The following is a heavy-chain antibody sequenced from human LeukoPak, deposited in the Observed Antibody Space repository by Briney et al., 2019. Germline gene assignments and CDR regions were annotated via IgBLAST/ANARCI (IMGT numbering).Heavy chain of an antibody. J-gene: IGHJ3*01. Sequence: GGSLRLSCAASEFTFSSYWMNWVRQAPGKGLEWVANIKQDGSEKYYVDSVKGRFTISRDNAKNSLYLQINSLRAEDTAVYYCARSSYSSSSSVWGQGTMVTVSS. V-gene: IGHV3-7*03. CDR3: ARSSYSSSSSV. CDR2: IKQDGSEK. D-gene: IGHD6-6*01. CDR1: EFTFSSYW.